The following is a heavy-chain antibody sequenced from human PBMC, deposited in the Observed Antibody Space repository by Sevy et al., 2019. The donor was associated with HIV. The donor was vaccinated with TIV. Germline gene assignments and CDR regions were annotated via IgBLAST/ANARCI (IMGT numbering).Heavy chain of an antibody. D-gene: IGHD3-10*01. CDR2: ISSSGSTI. J-gene: IGHJ5*02. CDR3: ARTMVRGVIVWFDP. Sequence: GGSLRLSCAASGFSFSGYNMSWIRQAPGKGLEWVSYISSSGSTIYYADSVKGRFTISRDNAKNSLYLQMNSLRAEDTAVYYCARTMVRGVIVWFDPWGQGTLVTVSS. CDR1: GFSFSGYN. V-gene: IGHV3-11*01.